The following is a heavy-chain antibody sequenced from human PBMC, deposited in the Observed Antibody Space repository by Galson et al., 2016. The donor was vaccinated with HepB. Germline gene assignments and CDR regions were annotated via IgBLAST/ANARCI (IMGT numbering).Heavy chain of an antibody. CDR3: AKVLVGSARPGAFDY. V-gene: IGHV3-23*01. J-gene: IGHJ4*02. CDR1: GFTFSSFA. Sequence: SLRLSCAASGFTFSSFAMSWVRQAPGKGLEWVSSISGSGGGTYSTGSVKGRFTISRDNSKNTLYLQMNSLRVEDTAVYYCAKVLVGSARPGAFDYWGQGTLVTVSS. CDR2: ISGSGGGT. D-gene: IGHD6-6*01.